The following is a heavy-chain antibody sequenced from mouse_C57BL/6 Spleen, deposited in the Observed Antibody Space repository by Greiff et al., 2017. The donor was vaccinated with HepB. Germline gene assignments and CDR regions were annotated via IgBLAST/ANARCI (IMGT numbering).Heavy chain of an antibody. CDR1: GYTFTSYW. J-gene: IGHJ3*01. V-gene: IGHV1-64*01. D-gene: IGHD4-1*01. CDR3: ARGNWDEGFAY. CDR2: IHPNSGST. Sequence: VQLVESGAELVKPGASVKLSCKASGYTFTSYWLHWVKQRPGQGLEWIGMIHPNSGSTNYNEKFKSKATLTVDKSSSTAYMQLSSLTSEDSAVYYCARGNWDEGFAYWGQGTLVTVSA.